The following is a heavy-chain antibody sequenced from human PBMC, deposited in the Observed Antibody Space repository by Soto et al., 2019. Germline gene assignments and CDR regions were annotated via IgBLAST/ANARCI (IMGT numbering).Heavy chain of an antibody. CDR3: ASRISKYYYYGMDV. J-gene: IGHJ6*02. Sequence: SVKVSCKASGGTFSSYAISWVRQAPGQGLEWMGGIIPIFGTANYAQKFQGRVTITADKSTSTAYMELSSLRSEDTAVYYCASRISKYYYYGMDVWGQGTTVTVSS. CDR1: GGTFSSYA. V-gene: IGHV1-69*06. CDR2: IIPIFGTA.